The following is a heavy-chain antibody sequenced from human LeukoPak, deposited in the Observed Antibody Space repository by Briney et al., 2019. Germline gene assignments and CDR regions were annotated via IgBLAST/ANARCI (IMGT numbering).Heavy chain of an antibody. Sequence: SETPSLTCAVYGGSFSGYYWSWIRQPPGKGLEWIGEINHSGSTNYNPSLKSRVTISVDTSKNQFSLKLSSVTAADTAVYYCARGPTESGSYYPYYFDCWGQGTLVTVSS. V-gene: IGHV4-34*01. D-gene: IGHD3-10*01. CDR1: GGSFSGYY. J-gene: IGHJ4*02. CDR2: INHSGST. CDR3: ARGPTESGSYYPYYFDC.